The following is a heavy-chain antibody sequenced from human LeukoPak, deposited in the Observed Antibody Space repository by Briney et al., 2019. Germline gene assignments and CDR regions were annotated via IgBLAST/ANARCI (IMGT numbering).Heavy chain of an antibody. CDR1: GYSISSGYY. CDR3: ARVDGAGSYYSGNYYYHMDV. Sequence: SETLSLTCAVSGYSISSGYYWGWIRQPPGKGLEWIGIMYHSGSTYYSPSLKSRVTVSVDTSKTQFSLKLSSVTAADTAVYYCARVDGAGSYYSGNYYYHMDVWGKGTTVTVSS. D-gene: IGHD3-10*01. CDR2: MYHSGST. J-gene: IGHJ6*03. V-gene: IGHV4-38-2*01.